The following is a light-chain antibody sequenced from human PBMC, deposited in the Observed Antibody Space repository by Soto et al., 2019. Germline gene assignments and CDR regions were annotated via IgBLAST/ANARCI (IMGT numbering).Light chain of an antibody. CDR2: GAS. V-gene: IGKV3-20*01. J-gene: IGKJ2*01. Sequence: ELVLTQSPGTLSLSPGERATLSCRASQSVSSSYLAWYQQKPGQATRLLIYGASSRATGIPDRFSGSGSGTDFTLTISRLEPEDFAVYYCQQYGSSGYTFGQGTKLEIK. CDR1: QSVSSSY. CDR3: QQYGSSGYT.